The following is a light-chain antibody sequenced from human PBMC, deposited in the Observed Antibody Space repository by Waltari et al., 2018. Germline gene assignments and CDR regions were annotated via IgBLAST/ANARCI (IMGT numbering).Light chain of an antibody. J-gene: IGKJ2*03. CDR1: QTVRGY. CDR2: GTS. V-gene: IGKV3-20*01. CDR3: QNYGDLIYS. Sequence: VILTQSPATLSLSPGERAPLSCRASQTVRGYLAWYQQKPGQAPRLLIYGTSSRATGIPDRFSGSGSGTEFTLTINSLEPEDFAVYHCQNYGDLIYSFGQGTKLDIK.